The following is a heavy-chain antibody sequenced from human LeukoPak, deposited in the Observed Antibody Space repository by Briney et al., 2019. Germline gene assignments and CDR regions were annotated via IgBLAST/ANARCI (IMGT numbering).Heavy chain of an antibody. CDR2: IYHSGST. D-gene: IGHD2-15*01. V-gene: IGHV4-30-2*01. CDR1: GGSISSGGYS. J-gene: IGHJ3*02. CDR3: ARDTGSSGSGGAFDI. Sequence: SETLSLTCAVSGGSISSGGYSWSWIRQPPGKGLEWIGYIYHSGSTYYNPSLKSRVTISVDRSKNQFSLKLSSVTAADTSVYYCARDTGSSGSGGAFDIWGQGTMATVSS.